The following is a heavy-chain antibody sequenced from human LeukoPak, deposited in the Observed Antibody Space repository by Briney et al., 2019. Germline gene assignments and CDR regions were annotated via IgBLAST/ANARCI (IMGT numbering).Heavy chain of an antibody. V-gene: IGHV4-31*03. J-gene: IGHJ4*02. D-gene: IGHD3-10*01. Sequence: SETLSLTCTVSGGSISSGGYYWSWIRQHPGKGLEWIGYIYYSGSTYYNPSLKSRVTISVDTSKSQFSLKLCSVTAADTAVYYCARSTGSGSYLDYWGQGTLVTVSS. CDR2: IYYSGST. CDR1: GGSISSGGYY. CDR3: ARSTGSGSYLDY.